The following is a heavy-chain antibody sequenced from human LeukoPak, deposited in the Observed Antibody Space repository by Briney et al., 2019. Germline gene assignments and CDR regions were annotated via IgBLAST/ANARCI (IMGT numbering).Heavy chain of an antibody. V-gene: IGHV1-18*01. CDR1: GYTFTSYG. CDR3: ASCSYVDCYYYGMDV. J-gene: IGHJ6*02. D-gene: IGHD3-10*02. Sequence: ASVKVSCKASGYTFTSYGISWVRQAPGQGLEWMGCISAYNGNTNYAQELQGRVTMTTDTSTSTAYMELRSLRSDDTAVYYCASCSYVDCYYYGMDVWGQGTTVTVSS. CDR2: ISAYNGNT.